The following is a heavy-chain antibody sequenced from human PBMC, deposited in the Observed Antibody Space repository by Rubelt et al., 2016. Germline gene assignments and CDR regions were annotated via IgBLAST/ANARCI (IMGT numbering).Heavy chain of an antibody. Sequence: QVQLQESVSGLVKPSETLSLTCTVSGGPISSFYWSWIRQPPGTGLEWIGCIYHIGSTNYNPPLTSRVTISVDTSKQQFSLKLSAVTAAETAVYFCAREFAAGRRGIDPWGQGTLVTVSS. D-gene: IGHD6-13*01. J-gene: IGHJ5*02. V-gene: IGHV4-59*01. CDR1: GGPISSFY. CDR3: AREFAAGRRGIDP. CDR2: IYHIGST.